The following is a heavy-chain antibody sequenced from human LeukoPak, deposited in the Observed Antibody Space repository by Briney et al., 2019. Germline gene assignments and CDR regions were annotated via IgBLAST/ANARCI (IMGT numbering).Heavy chain of an antibody. J-gene: IGHJ5*02. V-gene: IGHV4-39*01. CDR1: GGSISSSSYY. CDR2: IYYSGST. D-gene: IGHD5-18*01. Sequence: SETLSLTCTVSGGSISSSSYYWGWIRQPPGKGLEWIGSIYYSGSTYYNPSLKGRVTISVDTSKNQFSLKLSSVTAADTAVYYCARPVHTGPWVDTAMASYSTWGQGTLVTVSS. CDR3: ARPVHTGPWVDTAMASYST.